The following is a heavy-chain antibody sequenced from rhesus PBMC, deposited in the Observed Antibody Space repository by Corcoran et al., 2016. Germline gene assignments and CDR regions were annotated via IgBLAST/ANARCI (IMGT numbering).Heavy chain of an antibody. Sequence: QVQLQESGPGLVKPSETLSLTCAVSGYSISSGYDWGWIRQPPGKGLEYIGYSNNKVSTYYTPSLKGRVTISKDTSKNQFSLKLSSVTTAETAVYYCARRDFWGQGVLVTVSS. V-gene: IGHV4-99*01. J-gene: IGHJ5-2*01. CDR1: GYSISSGYD. CDR3: ARRDF. CDR2: SNNKVST.